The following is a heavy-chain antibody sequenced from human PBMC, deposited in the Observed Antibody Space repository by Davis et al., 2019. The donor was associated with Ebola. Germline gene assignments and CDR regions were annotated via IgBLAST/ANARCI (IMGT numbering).Heavy chain of an antibody. D-gene: IGHD6-13*01. CDR2: IIPILGIA. CDR1: GGTFSSYT. CDR3: AREGIAAAATYGMDV. J-gene: IGHJ6*02. V-gene: IGHV1-69*04. Sequence: SVKVSCKASGGTFSSYTISWVRQAPGQGLEWMGRIIPILGIANYAQKFQGRVTITADKSTSTAYMELSSLRSEDTAVYYCAREGIAAAATYGMDVWGQGTTVTVSS.